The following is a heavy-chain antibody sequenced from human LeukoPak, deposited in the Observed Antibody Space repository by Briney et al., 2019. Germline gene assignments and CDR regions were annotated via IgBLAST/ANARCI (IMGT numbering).Heavy chain of an antibody. D-gene: IGHD1-26*01. CDR2: ISYDGSNK. V-gene: IGHV3-30*18. J-gene: IGHJ4*02. CDR3: AKDASGSEIDY. CDR1: GFTFSSYG. Sequence: GGSLRLSCAASGFTFSSYGMHWVRQTPGKGLEWVAVISYDGSNKYYADSVKGRFTISRDNSKNTLHLQMNSLRAEDTAVYYCAKDASGSEIDYWGQGTLVTVSS.